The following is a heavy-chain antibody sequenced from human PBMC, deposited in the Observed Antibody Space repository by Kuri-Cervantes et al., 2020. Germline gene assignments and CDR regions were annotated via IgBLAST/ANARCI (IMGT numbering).Heavy chain of an antibody. D-gene: IGHD3-3*01. CDR3: AIGHYTSS. CDR2: IYYSGST. V-gene: IGHV4-30-4*01. J-gene: IGHJ4*02. CDR1: GGSISSGDYY. Sequence: LRLSCTVSGGSISSGDYYWSWIRQPPGKGLEWIGYIYYSGSTNYNPSLESRVTISVDTSKNQFSLKLSSVTAADTAVYYCAIGHYTSSWGQGTLVTVSS.